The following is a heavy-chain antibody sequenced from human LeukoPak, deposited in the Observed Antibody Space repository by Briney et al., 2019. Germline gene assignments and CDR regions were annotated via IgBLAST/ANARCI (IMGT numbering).Heavy chain of an antibody. J-gene: IGHJ4*02. CDR1: GGSISSYY. Sequence: SETLSLTCTVSGGSISSYYWSWIRQPPGKGLEWIGYIYYSGSTNYNPSLKSRVTISVDTSKNQFSLKLSSVTAADTAVYYCARAHRAYSSSWCSYWGQGTLVTVSP. CDR2: IYYSGST. V-gene: IGHV4-59*01. D-gene: IGHD6-13*01. CDR3: ARAHRAYSSSWCSY.